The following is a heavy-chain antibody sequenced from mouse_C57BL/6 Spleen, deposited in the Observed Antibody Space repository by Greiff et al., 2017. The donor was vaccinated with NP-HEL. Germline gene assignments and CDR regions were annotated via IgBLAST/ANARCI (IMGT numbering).Heavy chain of an antibody. D-gene: IGHD1-1*01. J-gene: IGHJ4*01. Sequence: QVQLKQSGPELVKPGASVKISCKASGYAFSSSWMNWVKQRPGKGLEWIGRIYPGDGDTNYNGKFKGKATLTADKSSSTAYMQLSSLTSEDSAVYCGARRELEIPSTGSREENYAMDYWGQGTSVTVSS. CDR1: GYAFSSSW. CDR2: IYPGDGDT. CDR3: ARRELEIPSTGSREENYAMDY. V-gene: IGHV1-82*01.